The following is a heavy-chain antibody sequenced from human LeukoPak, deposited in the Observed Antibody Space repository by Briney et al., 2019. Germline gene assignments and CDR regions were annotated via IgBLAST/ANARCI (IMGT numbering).Heavy chain of an antibody. CDR2: IYYSGST. D-gene: IGHD5-18*01. CDR3: ARHIYSYGLWWYFDL. V-gene: IGHV4-59*08. CDR1: GGSISSYY. J-gene: IGHJ2*01. Sequence: SETLSLTCTVSGGSISSYYWSWIRQPPGKALEWIGYIYYSGSTIYNPSLKSRVTISVDTSKNQFSLKLSSVTAADTAVYYCARHIYSYGLWWYFDLWGRGTLVTVSS.